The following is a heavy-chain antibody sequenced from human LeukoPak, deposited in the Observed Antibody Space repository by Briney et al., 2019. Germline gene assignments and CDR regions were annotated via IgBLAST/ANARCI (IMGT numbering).Heavy chain of an antibody. CDR3: ARDFTLTGPNYYYYYYMDV. D-gene: IGHD4-11*01. CDR2: ISSSSSTI. V-gene: IGHV3-11*04. Sequence: GGSLRLSCAASGFTFSDYYMSWIRQAPGKGLEWVSYISSSSSTIYYADSVKGRFTISRDNAKNSLYLQMNSLRAEDTAVYYCARDFTLTGPNYYYYYYMDVWGKGTTVTVSS. CDR1: GFTFSDYY. J-gene: IGHJ6*03.